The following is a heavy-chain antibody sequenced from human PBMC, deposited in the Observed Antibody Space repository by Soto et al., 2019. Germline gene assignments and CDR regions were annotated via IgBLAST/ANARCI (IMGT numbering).Heavy chain of an antibody. V-gene: IGHV4-30-2*01. D-gene: IGHD3-10*01. CDR2: IYHSGST. Sequence: SETLSLTCAVSGGSISSGGYSWSWIRQPPGKGLEWIGYIYHSGSTYYNPSLKSRVTISVDKSKNQFSLKLSSVTAADTAVYYCARGGYYGSGSYRYYYGMDVWGQGTTVTVSS. CDR3: ARGGYYGSGSYRYYYGMDV. CDR1: GGSISSGGYS. J-gene: IGHJ6*02.